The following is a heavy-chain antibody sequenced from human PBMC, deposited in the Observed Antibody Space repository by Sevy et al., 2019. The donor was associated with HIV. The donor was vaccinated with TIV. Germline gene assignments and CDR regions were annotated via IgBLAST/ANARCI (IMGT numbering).Heavy chain of an antibody. J-gene: IGHJ6*02. D-gene: IGHD1-1*01. CDR1: GFTFSSYS. Sequence: GGSLRLSCAASGFTFSSYSMNWVRQAPGKGLEWVSYISSSSSTIYYADSVKGRFTISRDNAKNSLYLQMNSLGDEDTAVYYCARGELERRAYYYYGMDVWGQGTTVTVSS. V-gene: IGHV3-48*02. CDR2: ISSSSSTI. CDR3: ARGELERRAYYYYGMDV.